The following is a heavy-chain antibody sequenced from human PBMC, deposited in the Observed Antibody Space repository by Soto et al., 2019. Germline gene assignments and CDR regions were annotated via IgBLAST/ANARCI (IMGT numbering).Heavy chain of an antibody. J-gene: IGHJ5*02. CDR2: IYYSGST. Sequence: PSETLSLTCTVSGGSISSYYWSWIRQPPGKGLEWIGYIYYSGSTNYNPSLKSRVTISVDTSKNQFSLKLSSVTAADTAVYYCASQVNYYGSGSYKDNWFDPWGQGTLVTVSS. D-gene: IGHD3-10*01. CDR1: GGSISSYY. CDR3: ASQVNYYGSGSYKDNWFDP. V-gene: IGHV4-59*08.